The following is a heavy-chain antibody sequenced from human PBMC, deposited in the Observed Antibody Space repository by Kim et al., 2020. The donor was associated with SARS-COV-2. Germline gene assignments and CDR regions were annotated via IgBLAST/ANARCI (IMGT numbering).Heavy chain of an antibody. V-gene: IGHV3-23*01. CDR2: ISPSGSST. D-gene: IGHD5-12*01. CDR1: GFTFSNYP. CDR3: TNGGLRSGFDF. Sequence: GGSLRLSCAASGFTFSNYPMTWVRQAPGQGLECVSSISPSGSSTAYADSVKGRFTISRDNSKTTLYLQMNSLRGDDTAIYYCTNGGLRSGFDFRGQGTLVTVSS. J-gene: IGHJ4*02.